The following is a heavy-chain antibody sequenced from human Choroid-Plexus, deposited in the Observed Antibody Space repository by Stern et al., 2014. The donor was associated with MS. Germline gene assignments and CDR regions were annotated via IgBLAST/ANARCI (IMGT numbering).Heavy chain of an antibody. Sequence: QVQLVQSGGGVVQPGRPLRLSCVASGFTFGSCAMHWVRQAPGKGLEWMAGVSYDGSNKYYADSVKGRFTISRDNSQNTLYMQRSSLRPEDTAVYYCAKDRQYLTYFFDHWGQGSLVTVSS. J-gene: IGHJ5*02. CDR3: AKDRQYLTYFFDH. D-gene: IGHD2/OR15-2a*01. CDR1: GFTFGSCA. CDR2: VSYDGSNK. V-gene: IGHV3-30*18.